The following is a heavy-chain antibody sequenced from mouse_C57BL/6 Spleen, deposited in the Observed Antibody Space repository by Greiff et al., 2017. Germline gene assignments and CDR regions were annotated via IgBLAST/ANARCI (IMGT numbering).Heavy chain of an antibody. D-gene: IGHD2-12*01. Sequence: EVQGVESGGGLVQPGGSMKLSCVASGFTFSNYWMNWVRQSPEKGLEWVAQIRLKSDNYATHYAESVKGRFTISRDDSKSSVYLQMNHLRAEDTGIYYCTGRGYSPYYFDYWGQGTTLTVSS. V-gene: IGHV6-3*01. CDR2: IRLKSDNYAT. J-gene: IGHJ2*01. CDR1: GFTFSNYW. CDR3: TGRGYSPYYFDY.